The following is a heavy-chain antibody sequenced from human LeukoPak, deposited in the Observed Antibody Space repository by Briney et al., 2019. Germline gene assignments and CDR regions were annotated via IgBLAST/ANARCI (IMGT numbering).Heavy chain of an antibody. D-gene: IGHD6-25*01. CDR3: ARVGARLGAFDI. CDR1: GFTFSSYW. V-gene: IGHV3-74*01. J-gene: IGHJ3*02. Sequence: GGSLRLSCAASGFTFSSYWMHWVRRAPGKGLVWVSRSDGSRTTYADSVKGRFTISRDNAKNTLYLQMNSLRAEDTAVYYCARVGARLGAFDIWGQGTMVTVSS. CDR2: SDGSRT.